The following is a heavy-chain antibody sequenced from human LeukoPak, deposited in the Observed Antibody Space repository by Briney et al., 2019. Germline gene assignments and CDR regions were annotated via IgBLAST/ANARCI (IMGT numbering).Heavy chain of an antibody. D-gene: IGHD5-18*01. V-gene: IGHV3-21*01. CDR1: GFTFSSYS. CDR3: AREWIQLWLVDY. CDR2: ISSSSSYI. J-gene: IGHJ4*02. Sequence: NPGGSLRLSCAASGFTFSSYSMNWVRQAPGKGLEWVSSISSSSSYIYYADSVKGRFTISRDNAKNSLYLQMNSLRAEDTAVYYCAREWIQLWLVDYWGQGTLVTVSS.